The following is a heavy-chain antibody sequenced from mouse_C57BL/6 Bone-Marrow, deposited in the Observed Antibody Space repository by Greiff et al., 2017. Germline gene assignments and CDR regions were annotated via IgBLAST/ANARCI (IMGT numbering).Heavy chain of an antibody. CDR1: GFTFSSYT. V-gene: IGHV5-9*04. Sequence: EVKLVESGGGLVKPGGSLKLSCAASGFTFSSYTMSWVRQTPEKRLQWVAAISGGGGNTYYPDSVKGRFTISRDNDKNILFLQMTRLRSEDTAMYYCGTLSHYYAMDYWGQGTSVTVSS. J-gene: IGHJ4*01. CDR2: ISGGGGNT. CDR3: GTLSHYYAMDY. D-gene: IGHD2-3*01.